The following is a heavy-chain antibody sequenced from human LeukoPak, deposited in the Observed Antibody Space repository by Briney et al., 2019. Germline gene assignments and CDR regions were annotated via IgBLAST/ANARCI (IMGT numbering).Heavy chain of an antibody. J-gene: IGHJ5*02. CDR1: GYTFTGYY. D-gene: IGHD2-2*02. CDR2: INPNSGGT. Sequence: GASVKVSCKASGYTFTGYYMHWARQAPGQGLEWMGWINPNSGGTNYAQKFQGRVTMTRDTSISTAYMELSRLRSDDTAVYYCARDLYQRYCSSTSCYTGDPWGQGTLVTVSS. CDR3: ARDLYQRYCSSTSCYTGDP. V-gene: IGHV1-2*02.